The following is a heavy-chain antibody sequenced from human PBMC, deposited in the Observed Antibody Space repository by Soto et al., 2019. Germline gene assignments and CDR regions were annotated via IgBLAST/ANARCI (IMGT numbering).Heavy chain of an antibody. J-gene: IGHJ6*02. V-gene: IGHV1-2*02. CDR2: INPSSGGT. CDR3: ARPYSSSWYYYYYGMDV. Sequence: ASVKCSCKTSAYSSTGYYMHWGRQAPGHGLEWMGWINPSSGGTNYAQKFQGRVTMTRDTSISTAYMELSRLRSDDTAVYYCARPYSSSWYYYYYGMDVWGQGTTVTVSS. CDR1: AYSSTGYY. D-gene: IGHD6-13*01.